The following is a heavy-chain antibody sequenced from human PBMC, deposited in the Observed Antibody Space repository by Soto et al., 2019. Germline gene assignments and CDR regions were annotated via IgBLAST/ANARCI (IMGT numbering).Heavy chain of an antibody. V-gene: IGHV3-48*02. Sequence: EVQLVESGGGLVQPGGSLRLSCAASGFTFSTYSLNWVRQAPGKGLEWVSYISSSSVTRNYADSVKGRFTISRDNAKNSLYLQMNSLRDEDTAVYYCARDRLGCSGGGCYSGYYGMDVWGQGTTVTVSS. J-gene: IGHJ6*02. CDR3: ARDRLGCSGGGCYSGYYGMDV. CDR1: GFTFSTYS. D-gene: IGHD2-15*01. CDR2: ISSSSVTR.